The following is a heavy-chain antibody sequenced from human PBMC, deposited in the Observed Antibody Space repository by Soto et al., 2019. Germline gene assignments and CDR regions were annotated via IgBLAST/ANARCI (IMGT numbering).Heavy chain of an antibody. D-gene: IGHD4-17*01. CDR1: GDSVSSNSAA. CDR2: TYYRSKWYN. CDR3: ARAVTMTTVVSDAFDI. Sequence: SQTLSLTCATSGDSVSSNSAAWNWIRQSPSRGLEWLGRTYYRSKWYNDYAVSVKSRITINPDTSKNQFSLQLNSVTPEDTAVYYCARAVTMTTVVSDAFDIWGQGTMVTVS. J-gene: IGHJ3*02. V-gene: IGHV6-1*01.